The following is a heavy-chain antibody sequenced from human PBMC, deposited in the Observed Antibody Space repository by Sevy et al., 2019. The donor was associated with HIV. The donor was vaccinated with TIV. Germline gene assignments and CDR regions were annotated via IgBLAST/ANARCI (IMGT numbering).Heavy chain of an antibody. V-gene: IGHV3-23*01. J-gene: IGHJ4*02. D-gene: IGHD1-26*01. CDR1: GFMFSNYA. Sequence: GGSLRLSCAASGFMFSNYAMSWVRQAPGKGLEWVSSVSGSGDSTYYTDSVKGRFTISRDNSKNILYLQMNSLRAEDTAVYYWAKGALSSGNIVGASKIDCWGQGTLVTVSS. CDR2: VSGSGDST. CDR3: AKGALSSGNIVGASKIDC.